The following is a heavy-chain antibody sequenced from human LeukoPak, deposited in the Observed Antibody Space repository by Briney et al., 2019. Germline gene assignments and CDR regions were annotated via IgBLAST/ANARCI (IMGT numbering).Heavy chain of an antibody. J-gene: IGHJ3*02. V-gene: IGHV4-61*02. CDR2: IYTSGST. Sequence: SQTLSLTCTVSGGSISSGSYYWSWIRQPAGKGLEWIGRIYTSGSTNYNPSLKSRVTISVDTSKNQFSLKLSSVTAADTAVYYCARAPGGYDGDAFDIWGQGTMVTVSS. CDR1: GGSISSGSYY. D-gene: IGHD5-12*01. CDR3: ARAPGGYDGDAFDI.